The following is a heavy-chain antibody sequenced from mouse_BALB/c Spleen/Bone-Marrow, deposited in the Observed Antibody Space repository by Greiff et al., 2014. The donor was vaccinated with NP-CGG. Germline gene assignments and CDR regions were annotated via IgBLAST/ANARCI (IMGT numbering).Heavy chain of an antibody. CDR3: ARFGRYYFDY. Sequence: QVQLQQPGAELVRPGTAVNVSCKASGYAFTNYLIEWVKQRPGQGLEWIGVINPGSGGANYNEKFKGKATLTADKSSSTAYMQLSSLISDDSAVYFCARFGRYYFDYWGQGTTLTVSS. J-gene: IGHJ2*01. CDR2: INPGSGGA. CDR1: GYAFTNYL. V-gene: IGHV1-54*01.